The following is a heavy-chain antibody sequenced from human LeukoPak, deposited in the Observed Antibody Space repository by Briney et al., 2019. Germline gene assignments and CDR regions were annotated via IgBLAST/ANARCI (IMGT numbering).Heavy chain of an antibody. CDR1: GGSISSSSYY. V-gene: IGHV4-39*07. CDR2: IYYSGST. Sequence: SGTLSLTCTVSGGSISSSSYYWGWIRQPPGKGLEWIGSIYYSGSTYYNPSLKSRVTISVDTSKNQFSLKLSSVTAADTAVYYCARDGLRYYYGSGSRWFDPWGQGTLVTVSS. J-gene: IGHJ5*02. D-gene: IGHD3-10*01. CDR3: ARDGLRYYYGSGSRWFDP.